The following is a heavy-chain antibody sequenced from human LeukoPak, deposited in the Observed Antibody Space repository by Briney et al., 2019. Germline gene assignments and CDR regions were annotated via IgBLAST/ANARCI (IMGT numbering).Heavy chain of an antibody. CDR2: ISGSGGST. V-gene: IGHV3-23*01. D-gene: IGHD2-2*01. J-gene: IGHJ2*01. CDR3: AKPVGLEAPTASRYFDL. CDR1: GFTFSSYA. Sequence: GGSLRLSCAASGFTFSSYAISWVRQAPGKGLEWVSAISGSGGSTYYADSVRGRFTISRDNSKSTLFLHMDSLRAEDTAVYYCAKPVGLEAPTASRYFDLWGRGTQVTVSS.